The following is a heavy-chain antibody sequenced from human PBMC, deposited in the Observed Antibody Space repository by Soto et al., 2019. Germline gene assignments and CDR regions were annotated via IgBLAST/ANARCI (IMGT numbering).Heavy chain of an antibody. CDR2: IYPGDSDT. Sequence: GESLKISCXGSGYSFTSYWIGWVRQMPGKGLEWMGIIYPGDSDTRYSPSFQGQVTISADKSISTAYLQWSSLKASDTAMYYCARHRYCSGGSCYSYYFDYWGQGTLVTVSS. CDR3: ARHRYCSGGSCYSYYFDY. V-gene: IGHV5-51*01. D-gene: IGHD2-15*01. J-gene: IGHJ4*02. CDR1: GYSFTSYW.